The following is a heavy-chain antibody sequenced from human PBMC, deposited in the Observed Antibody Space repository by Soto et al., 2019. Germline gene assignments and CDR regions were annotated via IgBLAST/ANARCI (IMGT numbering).Heavy chain of an antibody. Sequence: HPGGSLRLSCAASGFTFSSYAMIWVRQAPGKGLEWVSIITSDGRTYYADSVKGRFTISRDNSKNTVYLQMNSLRAEDTAVYYCAKDYSTVTTDPLSVVLFDYWGQGARVTVS. CDR1: GFTFSSYA. D-gene: IGHD4-17*01. J-gene: IGHJ4*02. V-gene: IGHV3-23*01. CDR2: ITSDGRT. CDR3: AKDYSTVTTDPLSVVLFDY.